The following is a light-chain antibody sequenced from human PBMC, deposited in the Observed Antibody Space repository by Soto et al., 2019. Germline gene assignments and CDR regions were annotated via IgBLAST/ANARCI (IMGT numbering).Light chain of an antibody. CDR3: QQYGSSPFT. Sequence: EIVLTQSPGTLSLSPGERATLSCRASQSVTSNYLAWHQQKPGQAPRLRIYDASTRATGIPDRFSGSGSGTDFTHTISRLEPEDFAVYYCQQYGSSPFTFGPGTKVDIK. CDR1: QSVTSNY. V-gene: IGKV3-20*01. CDR2: DAS. J-gene: IGKJ3*01.